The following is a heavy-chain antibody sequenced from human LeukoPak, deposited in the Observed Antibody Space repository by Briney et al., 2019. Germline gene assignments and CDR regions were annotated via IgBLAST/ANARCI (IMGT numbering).Heavy chain of an antibody. J-gene: IGHJ4*02. Sequence: GASVKVSCKASGYTFTGYYMHWVRQAPGQGLEWIGWISGYNGNTHYAQRLQGRVTMTTDTSTSTAYMELRSLRSDDTAVYYCARDLRLTLYSNNALGYWGQGTLVTVSS. CDR2: ISGYNGNT. CDR3: ARDLRLTLYSNNALGY. CDR1: GYTFTGYY. V-gene: IGHV1-18*04. D-gene: IGHD6-13*01.